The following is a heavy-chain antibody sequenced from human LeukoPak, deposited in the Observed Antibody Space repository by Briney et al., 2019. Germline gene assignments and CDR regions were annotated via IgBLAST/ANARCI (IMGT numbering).Heavy chain of an antibody. V-gene: IGHV3-23*01. CDR1: GFTFSSYA. CDR3: AKGSADPGYYFDD. Sequence: GGSLRLSCAASGFTFSSYAMGWVRQAPGKGLEWVSGVGVDGDSSYYADSVKGRFTISRDNSKSTLYLQMNSLRAEDTALYYCAKGSADPGYYFDDWGQGTLVTVSS. CDR2: VGVDGDSS. D-gene: IGHD6-6*01. J-gene: IGHJ4*02.